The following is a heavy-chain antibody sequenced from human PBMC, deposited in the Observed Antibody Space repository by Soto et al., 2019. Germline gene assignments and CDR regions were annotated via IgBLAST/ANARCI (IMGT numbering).Heavy chain of an antibody. V-gene: IGHV3-15*07. D-gene: IGHD2-2*01. CDR2: IKSKTDGGTT. CDR1: GFTFSNAW. CDR3: ANLPAANRYYYYGMDV. Sequence: PGGSLRLSCAASGFTFSNAWMNWVRQAPGEGLEWVGRIKSKTDGGTTDYAAPVKGRFTISRDDSKNTLYLQMNSLRAEDTAVYYCANLPAANRYYYYGMDVWGQGTTVTVSS. J-gene: IGHJ6*02.